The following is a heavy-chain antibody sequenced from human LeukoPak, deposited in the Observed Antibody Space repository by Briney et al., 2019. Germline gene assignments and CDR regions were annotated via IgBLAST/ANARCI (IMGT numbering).Heavy chain of an antibody. CDR1: GFTFSSYA. J-gene: IGHJ4*02. CDR2: ISSNGGST. Sequence: GGSLRLSCSASGFTFSSYAMRWVRQAPGKGLEYVSGISSNGGSTNYEDSVKGRFTISRVNSKITLYLQMSSLRAEDTAVYYCVRGHSSSSNYFDYWGQGSLVSVSS. CDR3: VRGHSSSSNYFDY. D-gene: IGHD6-6*01. V-gene: IGHV3-64D*09.